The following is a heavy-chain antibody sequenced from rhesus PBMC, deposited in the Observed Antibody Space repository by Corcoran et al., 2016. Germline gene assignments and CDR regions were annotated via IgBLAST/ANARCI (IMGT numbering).Heavy chain of an antibody. CDR2: IGGSSGST. CDR3: ARETYGSSYSDY. D-gene: IGHD4-29*01. V-gene: IGHV4-169*02. J-gene: IGHJ4*01. Sequence: QLQLQESGPGLVKPSATLSLPCAVPGGALSRSYWLLTRQAPGTGLEWIGYIGGSSGSTNYNPSLKSRVTLEVDTSKNQLSLKLSSVTAADTAVYYCARETYGSSYSDYWGQGVLVTVSS. CDR1: GGALSRSY.